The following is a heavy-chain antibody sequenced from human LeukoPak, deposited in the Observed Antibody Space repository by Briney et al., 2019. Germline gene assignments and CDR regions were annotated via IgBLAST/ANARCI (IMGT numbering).Heavy chain of an antibody. CDR1: GGSISSGDYY. D-gene: IGHD3-3*01. J-gene: IGHJ4*02. V-gene: IGHV4-30-4*08. CDR2: IYYSGST. CDR3: ARAVLRCLEWPN. Sequence: SQTLSLTCTVSGGSISSGDYYWSWIRQPPGKGLEWIGYIYYSGSTYYNPSLKSRVTISVDTSKNQFSLKLSSVTAADTAVYYCARAVLRCLEWPNWGQGTLVTVSS.